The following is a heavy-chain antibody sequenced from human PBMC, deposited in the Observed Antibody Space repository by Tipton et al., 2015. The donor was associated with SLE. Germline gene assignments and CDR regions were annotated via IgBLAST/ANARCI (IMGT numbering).Heavy chain of an antibody. J-gene: IGHJ6*03. CDR3: ARSRIGLGYYYNMDV. CDR1: GGSISSYY. CDR2: VYHSGSS. V-gene: IGHV4-59*12. Sequence: TLSLTCTVSGGSISSYYWSWIRQPPGKGLVWIGEVYHSGSSNYNPSLKSRVTISVDTSKNQFSLKLNSVTAADTAVHYCARSRIGLGYYYNMDVWGKGTTVTVSS. D-gene: IGHD1-14*01.